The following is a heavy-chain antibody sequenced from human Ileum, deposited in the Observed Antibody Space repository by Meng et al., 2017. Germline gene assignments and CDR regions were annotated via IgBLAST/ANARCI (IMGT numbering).Heavy chain of an antibody. Sequence: VQLRASGPGLVDPSGTLSLTCAVAGRSISSSDWWSWVRQPPGKGLEWIAEMNLGGSPNYNPSLKSRVTMSVDKSNDHLSLQLTSVTAADTAVYYCAHIFDSWGQGTLVTVPS. J-gene: IGHJ4*02. V-gene: IGHV4-4*02. CDR1: GRSISSSDW. CDR3: AHIFDS. CDR2: MNLGGSP.